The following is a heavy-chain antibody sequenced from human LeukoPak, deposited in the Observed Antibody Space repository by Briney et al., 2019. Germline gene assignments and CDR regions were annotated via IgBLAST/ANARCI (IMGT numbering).Heavy chain of an antibody. D-gene: IGHD3-22*01. CDR1: GGSISSYY. CDR2: IHYTGGA. CDR3: AGLRYYYDTASPGPPHWYFDL. J-gene: IGHJ2*01. Sequence: ETPSLTCAVSGGSISSYYWSWIRQPPGKGLECIGYIHYTGGANYNPSLKSRIIISVDTSKNQFSLKLRSVTCADTAVYYSAGLRYYYDTASPGPPHWYFDLWGRGTLVSLSS. V-gene: IGHV4-59*08.